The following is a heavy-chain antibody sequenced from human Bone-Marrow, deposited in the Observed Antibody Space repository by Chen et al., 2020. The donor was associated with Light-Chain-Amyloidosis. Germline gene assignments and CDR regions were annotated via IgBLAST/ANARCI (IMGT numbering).Heavy chain of an antibody. CDR3: ARGLAGITIFGVVTAPDY. Sequence: QVQLVQSGAEVKKPGASVKVSCKASGYTFTSYGISWVRQAPGQGLEWMGWISAYNGNTNYAQKLQGRVSMTTDTSTSTAYRELRSLRSDDTAVYYCARGLAGITIFGVVTAPDYWGQGTLVTCLL. J-gene: IGHJ4*02. CDR1: GYTFTSYG. V-gene: IGHV1-18*01. D-gene: IGHD3-3*01. CDR2: ISAYNGNT.